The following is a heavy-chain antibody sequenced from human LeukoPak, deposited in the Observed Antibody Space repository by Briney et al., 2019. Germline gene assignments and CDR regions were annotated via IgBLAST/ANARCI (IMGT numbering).Heavy chain of an antibody. CDR1: GFTFSSYD. Sequence: PGGSLRLSCAASGFTFSSYDMHWVRQAPGKGLEWVAFIRYDGSNKYYADSVKGRFTISRDNSKNTLYLQMNSLRAEDTAVYYCAKALGYCGGGSCYSDYWGQGTLVTVSS. D-gene: IGHD2-15*01. V-gene: IGHV3-30*02. CDR2: IRYDGSNK. CDR3: AKALGYCGGGSCYSDY. J-gene: IGHJ4*02.